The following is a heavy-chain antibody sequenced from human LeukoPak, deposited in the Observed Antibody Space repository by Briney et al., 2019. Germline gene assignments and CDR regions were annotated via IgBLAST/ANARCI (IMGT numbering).Heavy chain of an antibody. V-gene: IGHV4-59*08. CDR3: ARLPLIATTRGGFDP. CDR2: VYDTGAT. Sequence: SETLSLTCTVSGGSISGYYWSWIRQPPRKPLEWIGYVYDTGATNYNPSLQSRFTISTDTSKNQFSLYLSSVTAADTAVYYCARLPLIATTRGGFDPWGQGTLVTVSS. CDR1: GGSISGYY. J-gene: IGHJ5*02. D-gene: IGHD1/OR15-1a*01.